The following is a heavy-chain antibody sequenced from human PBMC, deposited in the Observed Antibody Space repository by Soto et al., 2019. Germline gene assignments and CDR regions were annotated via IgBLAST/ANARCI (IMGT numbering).Heavy chain of an antibody. V-gene: IGHV4-59*11. CDR3: ARANWYSEY. CDR1: GGSINNHY. CDR2: IHYTGST. Sequence: QVHLQESGPGLVKPSETLSLTCTVSGGSINNHYWSWIRQPPGKGLAWIGDIHYTGSTNYTPSLKRRVPTSVDTSKNQCSLNLTSLTAADTAIYYCARANWYSEYWGQGTLVTFSP. J-gene: IGHJ4*02. D-gene: IGHD7-27*01.